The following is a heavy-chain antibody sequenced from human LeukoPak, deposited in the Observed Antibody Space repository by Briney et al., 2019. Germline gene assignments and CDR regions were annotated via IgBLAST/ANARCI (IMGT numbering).Heavy chain of an antibody. V-gene: IGHV4-30-4*08. Sequence: SETLSLTCTVSGGSISSGDYYWSWIRQPPGKGLGWIGHIYYSGNTYYNPSLKSRLTISVDTSKNQFSLKLSSVTAADTAVYYCARSYYYDSSGYGDAFDIWGQGTMVTVSS. D-gene: IGHD3-22*01. J-gene: IGHJ3*02. CDR2: IYYSGNT. CDR3: ARSYYYDSSGYGDAFDI. CDR1: GGSISSGDYY.